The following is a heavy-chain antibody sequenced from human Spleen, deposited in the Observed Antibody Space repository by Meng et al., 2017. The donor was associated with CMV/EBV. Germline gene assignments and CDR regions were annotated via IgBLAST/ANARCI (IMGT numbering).Heavy chain of an antibody. CDR1: GGSISSSSYY. CDR3: AYYSSSGFEIDY. D-gene: IGHD6-6*01. Sequence: SETLSLTCTVSGGSISSSSYYWGWIRQPPGKGLEWIGSIYYNGDTDYNPSLKSRVTISVDTSKNQFSLKLSSVTAADTAVYYCAYYSSSGFEIDYWGQGTLVTVSS. CDR2: IYYNGDT. V-gene: IGHV4-39*07. J-gene: IGHJ4*02.